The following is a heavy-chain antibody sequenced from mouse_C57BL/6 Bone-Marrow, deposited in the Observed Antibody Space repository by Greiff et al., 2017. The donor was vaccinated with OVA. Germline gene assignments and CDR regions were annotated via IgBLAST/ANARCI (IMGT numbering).Heavy chain of an antibody. J-gene: IGHJ1*03. V-gene: IGHV6-6*01. CDR2: IRNKDNNHAT. D-gene: IGHD1-1*01. Sequence: EVKLVESGGGLVQPGGSMKLSCAASGFTFSDAWMDWVRQSPEKGLEWVAEIRNKDNNHATYYAESVKGRFTISRDYSKSSVYLQMNSLRAEDTGIYYCTRYGTRGYFDVWGTGTTVTVSS. CDR1: GFTFSDAW. CDR3: TRYGTRGYFDV.